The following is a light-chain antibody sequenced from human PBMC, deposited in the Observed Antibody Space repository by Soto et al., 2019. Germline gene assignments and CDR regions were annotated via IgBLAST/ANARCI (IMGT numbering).Light chain of an antibody. V-gene: IGKV1-5*01. Sequence: DIQMTQSPSTLTGSVGDRVTISCGASQSVTNFLAWYQQKPGKAPKLLIYDASTLEDGVPSRFSGSGSGTQFTLTISSVQPDDYATYYCQQYNDWSSRFGQGTKLEIK. J-gene: IGKJ2*03. CDR3: QQYNDWSSR. CDR1: QSVTNF. CDR2: DAS.